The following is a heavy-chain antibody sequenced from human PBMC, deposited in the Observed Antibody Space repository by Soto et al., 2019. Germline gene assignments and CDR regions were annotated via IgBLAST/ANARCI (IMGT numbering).Heavy chain of an antibody. D-gene: IGHD5-18*01. CDR1: GFIFSSYG. Sequence: QVQLVESGGGVVQPGRSLRLSCAASGFIFSSYGMNWVRQAPGKGLEWVAVIWYDGSNKYYADSVKGRFTISRDNAKNTLYLQMNSLRAEDTAVYYCARDLGYNYGHPFDYWGQGTLVTVSS. V-gene: IGHV3-33*01. J-gene: IGHJ4*02. CDR2: IWYDGSNK. CDR3: ARDLGYNYGHPFDY.